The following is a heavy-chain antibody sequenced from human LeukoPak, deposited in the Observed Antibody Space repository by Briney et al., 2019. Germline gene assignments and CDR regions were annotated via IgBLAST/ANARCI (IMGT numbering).Heavy chain of an antibody. Sequence: PGGSLRLSCAASGFTLSSYWMHWLRQAPGKGLVWVSRIINDGSSTSHADSVKGRFTISRDNAKNTLYLQMNSLRAEDTAVYYCAGGASTWTGYWGQGTLVTVSS. CDR3: AGGASTWTGY. CDR1: GFTLSSYW. J-gene: IGHJ4*02. V-gene: IGHV3-74*01. CDR2: IINDGSST. D-gene: IGHD3/OR15-3a*01.